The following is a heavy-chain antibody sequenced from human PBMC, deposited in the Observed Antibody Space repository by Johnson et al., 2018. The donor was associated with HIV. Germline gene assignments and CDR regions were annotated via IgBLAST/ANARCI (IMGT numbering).Heavy chain of an antibody. CDR2: INWNGGST. Sequence: VQLVESGGGVVRPGGSLRLSCAASGFTFDDHGMNWVRQAPGKGLEWVSGINWNGGSTGYADSVKGRFTISRDNAKNSLYLQMNSLRAEDTALYFCAGGIVLVVGATRGDGFDIWGQGTMVTVSS. D-gene: IGHD2-15*01. J-gene: IGHJ3*02. CDR1: GFTFDDHG. CDR3: AGGIVLVVGATRGDGFDI. V-gene: IGHV3-20*04.